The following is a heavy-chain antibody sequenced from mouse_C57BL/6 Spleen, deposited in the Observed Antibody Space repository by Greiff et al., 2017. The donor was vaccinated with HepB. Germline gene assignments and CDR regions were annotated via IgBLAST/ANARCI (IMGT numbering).Heavy chain of an antibody. Sequence: DVQLQESGPGLVKPSQSLSLTCSVTGYSITSGYYWNWIRQFPGNKLEWMGYISYDGSNNYNPSLKNRITITRDTSKNQFFLKLNSVTTEDTATYYCARERNYENYFDYWGQGTTLTVSS. J-gene: IGHJ2*01. V-gene: IGHV3-6*01. D-gene: IGHD2-4*01. CDR3: ARERNYENYFDY. CDR1: GYSITSGYY. CDR2: ISYDGSN.